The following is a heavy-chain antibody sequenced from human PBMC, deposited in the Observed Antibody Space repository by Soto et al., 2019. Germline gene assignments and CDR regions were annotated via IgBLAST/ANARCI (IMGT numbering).Heavy chain of an antibody. CDR2: ISSSSSTI. CDR1: GFTFSSYS. V-gene: IGHV3-48*02. D-gene: IGHD1-7*01. J-gene: IGHJ6*02. Sequence: PGGSLRLSCAASGFTFSSYSMNWVRQAPGKGLEWASYISSSSSTIYYADSVKGRFTISRDNAKNSLYLQMNNLRDEDTAVYYCARDRVHWSYGSYYYYGMDVWGQGTTVTVSS. CDR3: ARDRVHWSYGSYYYYGMDV.